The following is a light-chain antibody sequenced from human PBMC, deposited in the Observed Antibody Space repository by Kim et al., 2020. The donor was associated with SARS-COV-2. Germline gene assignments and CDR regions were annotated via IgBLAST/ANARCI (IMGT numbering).Light chain of an antibody. J-gene: IGKJ4*01. CDR2: DAS. CDR3: QQRSNWPLT. CDR1: QSVSSY. V-gene: IGKV3-11*01. Sequence: PGERATLSCRASQSVSSYLAWYQQKPGQAPRLLIYDASNRATGIPARFSGSGSGTAFTLTISSLEPEDFAVYYCQQRSNWPLTFGGGTKVDIK.